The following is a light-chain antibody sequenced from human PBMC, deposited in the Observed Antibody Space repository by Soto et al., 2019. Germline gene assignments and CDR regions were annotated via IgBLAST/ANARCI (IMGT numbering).Light chain of an antibody. V-gene: IGKV3-20*01. Sequence: EIVLTQSPGTLSLSPGERATLSCSASQSVSSSYLAWYQQTPGQAPRLLVYDTSYRATGVPDRFSGSGSGTDFTLTISRLEPEDSAVYYCQQYDSSPWTCGQGTKGDI. CDR1: QSVSSSY. CDR2: DTS. CDR3: QQYDSSPWT. J-gene: IGKJ1*01.